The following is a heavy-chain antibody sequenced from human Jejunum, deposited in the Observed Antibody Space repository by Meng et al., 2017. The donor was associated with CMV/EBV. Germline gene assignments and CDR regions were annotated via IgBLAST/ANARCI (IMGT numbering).Heavy chain of an antibody. CDR2: IYNNGNT. CDR3: AGLFQYDILTGSWY. CDR1: GGFVSGDYS. D-gene: IGHD3-9*01. Sequence: ESGPGLLNPSQTFSLICSVSGGFVSGDYSWSWIRQSPGKGLEWIGYIYNNGNTDYNPSLKSRVSISVDTSKNEVSLTLRSVTAADTAVYYCAGLFQYDILTGSWYWGQGTMVTVSS. J-gene: IGHJ4*02. V-gene: IGHV4-30-4*08.